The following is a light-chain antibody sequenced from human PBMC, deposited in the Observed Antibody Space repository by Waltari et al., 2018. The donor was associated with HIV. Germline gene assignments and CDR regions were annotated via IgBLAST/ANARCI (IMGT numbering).Light chain of an antibody. CDR3: QQYNDWPPLYT. V-gene: IGKV3-15*01. CDR2: GAS. J-gene: IGKJ2*01. Sequence: EIVMTQSPATLSVPPGERVTLSCRASQSVSDNLAWYQQKPGQAPRLLIYGASTRATGIPARFSGSGSGTEFTLTISSLQSEDFAVYYCQQYNDWPPLYTFGQGTKVEIK. CDR1: QSVSDN.